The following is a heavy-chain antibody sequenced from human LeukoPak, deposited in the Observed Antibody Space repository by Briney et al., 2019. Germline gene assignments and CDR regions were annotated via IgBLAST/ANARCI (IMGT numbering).Heavy chain of an antibody. V-gene: IGHV3-23*01. J-gene: IGHJ4*02. D-gene: IGHD3-3*01. CDR2: ISGSGGST. CDR1: GFTFSSYA. CDR3: AKHRGYDFWSGYWNYFDY. Sequence: GGSLRLSCAASGFTFSSYAMSWVRQAPGKGLEWGSAISGSGGSTYYADSVKGRFTISRANSKNPLYLQMNSLRAEDTVVYYCAKHRGYDFWSGYWNYFDYWGQGTLVTVSS.